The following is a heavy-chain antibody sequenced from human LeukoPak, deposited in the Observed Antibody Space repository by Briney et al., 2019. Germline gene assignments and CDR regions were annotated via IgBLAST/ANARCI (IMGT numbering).Heavy chain of an antibody. Sequence: SVKVSCKASGGTFSSYSISWVRQAPGQGLEWMGGIVPIFGTADYAQKFQGRLTMTTDASTSTAYMELRSLTSDDTAVYYCARGIYCSAGTCPFYFDYWGQGTLVTVSS. J-gene: IGHJ4*02. CDR2: IVPIFGTA. V-gene: IGHV1-69*05. D-gene: IGHD2-15*01. CDR1: GGTFSSYS. CDR3: ARGIYCSAGTCPFYFDY.